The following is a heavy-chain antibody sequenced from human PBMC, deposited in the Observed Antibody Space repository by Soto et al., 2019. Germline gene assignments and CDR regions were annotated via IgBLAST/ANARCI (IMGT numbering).Heavy chain of an antibody. D-gene: IGHD2-2*02. CDR2: TSFDGNNK. J-gene: IGHJ4*02. V-gene: IGHV3-30-3*01. CDR3: ARGEWQSLLYPLGY. CDR1: GFTFSAYS. Sequence: QVQLVESGGGVVQPGRSLRLSCAASGFTFSAYSMHWVRQAPGKAPEWVAVTSFDGNNKFFAESVKGRFTISRDNSKNTVYLQLTSLRAEDTAVYYCARGEWQSLLYPLGYWGQGTLVTVSS.